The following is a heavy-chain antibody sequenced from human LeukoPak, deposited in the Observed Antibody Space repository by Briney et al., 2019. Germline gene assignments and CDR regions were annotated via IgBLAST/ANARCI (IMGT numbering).Heavy chain of an antibody. CDR1: GGSISSSSYY. Sequence: KASETLSLTCTVSGGSISSSSYYWGWIRQPPGEGLEWIGTVYFSGSTYYNPSLKSRVTISVDTSNNQFSLRLSSVTAADTAVYYCARRAGDSSGWYRYKNCFDPWGQGTLVTVSS. J-gene: IGHJ5*02. CDR2: VYFSGST. D-gene: IGHD6-19*01. V-gene: IGHV4-39*01. CDR3: ARRAGDSSGWYRYKNCFDP.